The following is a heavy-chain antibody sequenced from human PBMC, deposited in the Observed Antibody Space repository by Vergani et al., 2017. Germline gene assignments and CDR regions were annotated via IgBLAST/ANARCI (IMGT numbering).Heavy chain of an antibody. D-gene: IGHD1-20*01. CDR1: GFTFSSYW. J-gene: IGHJ6*02. CDR3: ARGNWNDFYYYYGMDV. Sequence: VEAGGGLVQPGGSLRLSCTASGFTFSSYWMSWVRQAPGKGLEWVANIKQDGSEKYYVDSVKGRFTISRDNAKNSLYLQMNSLRAEDTAVYYCARGNWNDFYYYYGMDVWGQGTTVTVSS. V-gene: IGHV3-7*01. CDR2: IKQDGSEK.